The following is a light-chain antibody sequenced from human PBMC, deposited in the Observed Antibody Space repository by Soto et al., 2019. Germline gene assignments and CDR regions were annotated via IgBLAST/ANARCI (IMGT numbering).Light chain of an antibody. CDR1: QSVDTF. Sequence: ETALTQSPATRSLSPGERATLSCRASQSVDTFLAWYQQKPAQAPRLLIYGASARATGIPDRFSGSGSGTHFTLTISRLEPGDFAAYYCQHYTSLTFGRGTKVDI. CDR3: QHYTSLT. V-gene: IGKV3-11*01. J-gene: IGKJ1*01. CDR2: GAS.